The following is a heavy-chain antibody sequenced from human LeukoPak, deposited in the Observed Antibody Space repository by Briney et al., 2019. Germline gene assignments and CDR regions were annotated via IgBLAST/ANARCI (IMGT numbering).Heavy chain of an antibody. CDR1: GFTFSNAW. V-gene: IGHV3-15*01. CDR2: IKSKTDGGTT. D-gene: IGHD3-10*01. J-gene: IGHJ3*02. CDR3: TTDWAMVRGVTDAFDI. Sequence: GGSLRLCCVASGFTFSNAWMSWVRQAPGKGLEWVGRIKSKTDGGTTDYAAPVKGRFTISRDDSKNTLYLQMNSLKTEDTAVYYCTTDWAMVRGVTDAFDIWGQGTMVTVSS.